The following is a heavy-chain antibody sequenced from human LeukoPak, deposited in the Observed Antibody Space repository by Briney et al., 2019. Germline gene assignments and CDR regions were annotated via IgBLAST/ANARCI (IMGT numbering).Heavy chain of an antibody. CDR1: GFTFSSYE. Sequence: PGGSLRLSCAASGFTFSSYEMNWVRQAPGKGLEWVSYISGSGSTIYYADSVKGRFTISRDNAKNSLYLQMNSLRAEDTAVYYCARDKGYYDSSFDYWGQGTLVTVSS. CDR3: ARDKGYYDSSFDY. CDR2: ISGSGSTI. V-gene: IGHV3-48*03. J-gene: IGHJ4*02. D-gene: IGHD3-22*01.